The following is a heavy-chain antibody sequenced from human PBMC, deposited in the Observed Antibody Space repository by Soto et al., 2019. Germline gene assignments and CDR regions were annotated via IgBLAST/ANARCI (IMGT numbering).Heavy chain of an antibody. D-gene: IGHD3-9*01. CDR2: MNPGSGDT. CDR1: GYSFTNND. CDR3: ARTPFSLTLGTVLHYFDS. Sequence: ASVKFSCKASGYSFTNNDVTWVRQATGQGLEWMGWMNPGSGDTGYAQKFQGRVTMTRDISIATAYMELSSLRSDDTAVYYCARTPFSLTLGTVLHYFDSWGQGTLVTVSS. V-gene: IGHV1-8*01. J-gene: IGHJ4*02.